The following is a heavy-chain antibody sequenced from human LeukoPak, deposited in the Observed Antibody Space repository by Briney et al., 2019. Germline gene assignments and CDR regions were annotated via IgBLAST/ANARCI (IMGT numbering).Heavy chain of an antibody. D-gene: IGHD5-24*01. CDR3: ARDEDWGDGYIQGYFQH. CDR2: ISYDGSNK. J-gene: IGHJ1*01. Sequence: PGGSLRLSCAASGFTFSSYAMHWVRQAPGKGLEWVAVISYDGSNKYYADSVKGRFTISRDNSKNTLYLQMNSLRAEDTAVYYCARDEDWGDGYIQGYFQHWGQGTLVTVSS. V-gene: IGHV3-30-3*01. CDR1: GFTFSSYA.